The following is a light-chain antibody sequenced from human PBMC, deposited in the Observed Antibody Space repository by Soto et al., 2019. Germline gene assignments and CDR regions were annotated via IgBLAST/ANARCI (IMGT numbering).Light chain of an antibody. V-gene: IGKV3-20*01. CDR3: QQYGSSPWT. CDR1: QSVSSGY. CDR2: GAS. Sequence: IVLTQSPGTLSLSPGERDTLSCRSSQSVSSGYLAWYQQKPGQAPRLLIYGASSRATGIPDRFSGSGSGTDVTLTIIRLEPEDFAVYYCQQYGSSPWTFGQGTKVEIK. J-gene: IGKJ1*01.